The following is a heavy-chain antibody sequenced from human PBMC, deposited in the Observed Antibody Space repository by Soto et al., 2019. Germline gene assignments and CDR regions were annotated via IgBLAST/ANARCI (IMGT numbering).Heavy chain of an antibody. CDR1: GFIFRNFG. D-gene: IGHD1-26*01. V-gene: IGHV3-30*03. CDR2: ISGDGNDK. CDR3: VQGASTAHQPLDS. J-gene: IGHJ4*02. Sequence: QVQLVESGGGVVQPGRSLRLSCEASGFIFRNFGMHWVRRAPGKGLEWVATISGDGNDKYYPDSMKGRFTISRDNFNNTLYLQLNSLRPEDRAVYYCVQGASTAHQPLDSWGEGVLVTVSS.